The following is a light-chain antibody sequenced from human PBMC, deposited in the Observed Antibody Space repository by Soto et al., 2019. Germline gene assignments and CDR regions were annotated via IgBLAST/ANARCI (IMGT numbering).Light chain of an antibody. Sequence: QSVLTQPPSASGTPGQMVTISCSGSSSNFGSNTVNWYQQLPGMAPKLLIYNNSQRPSGVPDRSSGSKSGTSASLAISGLQSEDEANYYCAAWDDSLRGLEFGGGTKVTVL. CDR2: NNS. J-gene: IGLJ2*01. CDR1: SSNFGSNT. CDR3: AAWDDSLRGLE. V-gene: IGLV1-44*01.